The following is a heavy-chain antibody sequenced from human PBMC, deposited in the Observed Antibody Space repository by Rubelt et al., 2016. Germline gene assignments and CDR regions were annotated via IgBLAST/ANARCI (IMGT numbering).Heavy chain of an antibody. Sequence: YSGSTNYNPSLKSRVTISVDTSKNQFSLKLSSVTAADTAVYYCARFTKYYDFWSGYGGEAFDIWGQGTMVTVSS. CDR3: ARFTKYYDFWSGYGGEAFDI. CDR2: YSGST. J-gene: IGHJ3*02. D-gene: IGHD3-3*01. V-gene: IGHV4-59*01.